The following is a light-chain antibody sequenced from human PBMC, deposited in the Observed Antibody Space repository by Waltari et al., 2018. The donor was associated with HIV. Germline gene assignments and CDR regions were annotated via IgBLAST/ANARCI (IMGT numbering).Light chain of an antibody. CDR2: DVT. CDR1: TSDIGRY. J-gene: IGLJ2*01. CDR3: TSYIGASRL. V-gene: IGLV2-14*03. Sequence: QSALTQPASVSGSPGQSVTISCTADTSDIGRYVSWYQQHQGKVPNLIIFDVTRRPAGTSARFSCSKSANSAYLAISGLQTDDEAHYFCTSYIGASRLFGGGTKLTVL.